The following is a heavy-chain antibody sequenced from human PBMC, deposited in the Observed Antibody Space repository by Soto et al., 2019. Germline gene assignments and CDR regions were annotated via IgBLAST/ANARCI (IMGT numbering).Heavy chain of an antibody. Sequence: ETLSLTCAVYGGSFSGYYWSWIRQPPGKGLEWIGEINHSGSTNYNPSLKSRVTISVDTSKNQFSLKLSSVTAADTAVYYCARVKAAAGTIRYWGQGTLVTVSS. J-gene: IGHJ4*02. CDR2: INHSGST. CDR3: ARVKAAAGTIRY. CDR1: GGSFSGYY. V-gene: IGHV4-34*01. D-gene: IGHD6-13*01.